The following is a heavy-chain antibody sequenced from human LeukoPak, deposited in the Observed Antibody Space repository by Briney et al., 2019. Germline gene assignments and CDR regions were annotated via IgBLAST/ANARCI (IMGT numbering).Heavy chain of an antibody. CDR1: GYTFTGYY. D-gene: IGHD3-3*01. J-gene: IGHJ4*02. Sequence: ASVKVSCKAPGYTFTGYYMHWVRQAPGQGLEWMGRINPKSGGTNYAQKFQGRVTMTRDTSISTAYMEVSRMTSDDTAVYYCATSGGTSGPELDYWGQGTLVTVSS. CDR2: INPKSGGT. CDR3: ATSGGTSGPELDY. V-gene: IGHV1-2*06.